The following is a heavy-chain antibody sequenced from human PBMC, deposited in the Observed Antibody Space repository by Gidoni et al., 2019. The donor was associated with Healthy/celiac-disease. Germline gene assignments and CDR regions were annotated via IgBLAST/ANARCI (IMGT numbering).Heavy chain of an antibody. D-gene: IGHD2-2*01. CDR1: GFTVSSDA. CDR2: ISYDGSNK. V-gene: IGHV3-30-3*01. CDR3: ARDDCSSTSCYSNWYFDL. Sequence: QVPLVESGGGVVQPGRSLRLSCAASGFTVSSDAMHWVRQAPGKGLEWVAVISYDGSNKYYADSVKGRFTISRDNSKNTLYLLMNSLRAEDTAVYYCARDDCSSTSCYSNWYFDLWGRGTLVTVSS. J-gene: IGHJ2*01.